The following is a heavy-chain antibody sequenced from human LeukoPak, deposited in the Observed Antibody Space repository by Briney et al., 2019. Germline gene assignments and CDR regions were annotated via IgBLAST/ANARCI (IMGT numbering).Heavy chain of an antibody. J-gene: IGHJ5*02. D-gene: IGHD3-9*01. CDR3: ARADYDILTGYYYWFDP. CDR1: GDIVSSNSAA. Sequence: SQTLSLTCAISGDIVSSNSAAWNWIRQSPSRGLEWLGRTSYRSKWYNDYAVSVKSRITINPDTSKNQFSLQLNSVTPEDTAVYYCARADYDILTGYYYWFDPWGQGTLVTVSS. CDR2: TSYRSKWYN. V-gene: IGHV6-1*01.